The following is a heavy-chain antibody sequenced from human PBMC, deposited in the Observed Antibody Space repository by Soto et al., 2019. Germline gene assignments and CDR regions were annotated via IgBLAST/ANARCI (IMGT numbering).Heavy chain of an antibody. CDR2: IYYSGST. CDR3: ARVTMVRGVIAKKTDAFDI. CDR1: GGSISSGDYY. J-gene: IGHJ3*02. Sequence: LSLTCTVSGGSISSGDYYWSWIRQPPGKGLEWIGYIYYSGSTYYNPSLKSRVTISVDTSKNQFSLKLSSVTAADTAVYYCARVTMVRGVIAKKTDAFDIWGQGTMVTVSS. V-gene: IGHV4-30-4*01. D-gene: IGHD3-10*01.